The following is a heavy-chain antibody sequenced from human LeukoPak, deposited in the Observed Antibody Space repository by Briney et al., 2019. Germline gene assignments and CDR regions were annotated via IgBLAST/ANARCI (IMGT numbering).Heavy chain of an antibody. CDR3: AKGGKWDVTPFDY. V-gene: IGHV3-30-3*01. J-gene: IGHJ4*02. CDR2: ISYDGSNK. Sequence: GTSLRLSCAASEFTFSNYAMHWVRQAPGKGLEWVAVISYDGSNKYYADSVKGRFTISRDNSKNTLYLQVNSLRAEDTAVYYCAKGGKWDVTPFDYWGQGTLVTVSS. CDR1: EFTFSNYA. D-gene: IGHD1-26*01.